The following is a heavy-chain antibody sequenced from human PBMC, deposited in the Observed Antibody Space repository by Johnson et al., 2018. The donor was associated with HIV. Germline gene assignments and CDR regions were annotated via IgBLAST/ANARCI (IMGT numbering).Heavy chain of an antibody. CDR2: ISSSGSSV. V-gene: IGHV3-11*04. CDR3: AKERTAMVTPFDA. Sequence: QVQLVESGGGVVRPGESLRISCVASGFNFYEYDVSWIRQAPGKGLECLAYISSSGSSVYYTASVKGRFTISRNNTKTSLHLQMNSLRDEDTAVYYCAKERTAMVTPFDAWGQGTRVTVSS. J-gene: IGHJ3*01. CDR1: GFNFYEYD. D-gene: IGHD5-18*01.